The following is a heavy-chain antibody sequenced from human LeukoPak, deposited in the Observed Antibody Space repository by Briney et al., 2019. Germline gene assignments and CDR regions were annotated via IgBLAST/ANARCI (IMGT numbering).Heavy chain of an antibody. V-gene: IGHV5-51*01. CDR2: IYPGDSDT. J-gene: IGHJ5*02. Sequence: GESLKISCKGPGWGFITCWIALVRQMPGKGLEWMGIIYPGDSDTRYSPSFRGQVTISADMSISTAYLHWSSLQASDTPVYHYARLTLPHNIASLDHWGQGTLVTVPS. CDR3: ARLTLPHNIASLDH. D-gene: IGHD1-14*01. CDR1: GWGFITCW.